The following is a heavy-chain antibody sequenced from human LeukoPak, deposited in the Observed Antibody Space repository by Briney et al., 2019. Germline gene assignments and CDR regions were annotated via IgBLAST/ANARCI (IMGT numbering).Heavy chain of an antibody. D-gene: IGHD3-22*01. CDR3: ARAYYYDSSGSYDAFDI. CDR2: IIPIFGTA. CDR1: GGTFSSYA. Sequence: SVKVSCKASGGTFSSYAISWVRQAPGQGLEWMGGIIPIFGTANYAQKFQGRVTITADKSTSTAYMELSSLRSEDTAVYYCARAYYYDSSGSYDAFDIWGQGTMVTVSS. V-gene: IGHV1-69*06. J-gene: IGHJ3*02.